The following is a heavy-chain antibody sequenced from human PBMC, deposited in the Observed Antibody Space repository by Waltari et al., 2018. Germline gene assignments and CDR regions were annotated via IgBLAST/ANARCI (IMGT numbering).Heavy chain of an antibody. Sequence: EVQLVESGGGLVQPGGSLRLSCAASGFTFNSYAMNWVRQAPGKGLEWVSSVSVSRSNTYYVDSVKGRFTISRDNSKDTLFLQMNSLTAEDTAIYDCSKDDRGYYKSSDDWGQGTLVTVSS. V-gene: IGHV3-23*04. J-gene: IGHJ4*02. CDR2: VSVSRSNT. CDR1: GFTFNSYA. CDR3: SKDDRGYYKSSDD. D-gene: IGHD3-22*01.